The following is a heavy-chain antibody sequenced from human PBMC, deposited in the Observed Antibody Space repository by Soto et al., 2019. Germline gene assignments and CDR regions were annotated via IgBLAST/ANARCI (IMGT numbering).Heavy chain of an antibody. J-gene: IGHJ5*02. CDR3: ARLGYCSSTSCYSKRNWFDP. D-gene: IGHD2-2*01. CDR1: GYTFTSYG. CDR2: ISAYNGNT. Sequence: ASVKVSCKASGYTFTSYGISWVRQAPGQGLEWMGWISAYNGNTNYAQKLQGRVTMTTDTSTSTAYMELRSLRSDDTAVYYCARLGYCSSTSCYSKRNWFDPWGQGTLVTVSS. V-gene: IGHV1-18*01.